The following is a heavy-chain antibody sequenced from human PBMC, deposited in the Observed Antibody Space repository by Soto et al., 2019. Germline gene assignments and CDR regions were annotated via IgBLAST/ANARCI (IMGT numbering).Heavy chain of an antibody. D-gene: IGHD3-10*01. V-gene: IGHV3-23*01. CDR2: ISGSGGST. CDR1: GFTFSSYA. J-gene: IGHJ3*02. CDR3: AKDHRGGRRLPLRDAFDI. Sequence: GGSLRLSCAASGFTFSSYAMSWVRQAPGKGLEWVSAISGSGGSTYYADSVKGRFTISRDNSKNTLYLQMNSLRAEDTAVYYCAKDHRGGRRLPLRDAFDIWGQGTMVTVSS.